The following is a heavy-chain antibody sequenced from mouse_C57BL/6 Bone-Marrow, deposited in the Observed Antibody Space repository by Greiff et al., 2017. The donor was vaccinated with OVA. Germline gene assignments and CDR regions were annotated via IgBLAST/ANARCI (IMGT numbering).Heavy chain of an antibody. V-gene: IGHV1-26*01. Sequence: VQLQQSGPELVKPGASVKISCKASGYTFTDYYMNWVKQSHGKSLEWIGDINPNNGGTSYNQKFKGKATLTVDKSSSTAYMELRSLTSEDSAVYYCARLGTSGAYWGQGTLVTVSA. CDR2: INPNNGGT. D-gene: IGHD3-1*01. CDR3: ARLGTSGAY. J-gene: IGHJ3*01. CDR1: GYTFTDYY.